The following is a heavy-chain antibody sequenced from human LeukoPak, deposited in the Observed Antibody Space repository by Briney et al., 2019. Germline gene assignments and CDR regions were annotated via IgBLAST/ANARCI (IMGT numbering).Heavy chain of an antibody. CDR3: ARLYDSSTYTNWLDP. D-gene: IGHD3-22*01. J-gene: IGHJ5*02. Sequence: SETLSLTCTVSGGSISSHYWSWIRQPPGKGLEWIGYIYYSGSTKHNPSLKSRVTISVDTSNNQFSLRLSSVIAADTAIYYCARLYDSSTYTNWLDPWGQGTLVTVSS. V-gene: IGHV4-59*11. CDR2: IYYSGST. CDR1: GGSISSHY.